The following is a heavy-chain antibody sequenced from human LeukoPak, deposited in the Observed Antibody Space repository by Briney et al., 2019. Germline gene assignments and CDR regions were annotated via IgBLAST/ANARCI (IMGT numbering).Heavy chain of an antibody. CDR3: ARDRNYYDSSGYYYVDY. CDR2: ISSSSSYI. D-gene: IGHD3-22*01. Sequence: GGSLRLSCAASGFTFSSYSMYWVRQAPGKGLEWVSSISSSSSYIYYADSVKGRFTISRDNAKNSLYLQMNSLRAEDTAVYYCARDRNYYDSSGYYYVDYWGQGTLVTVSS. J-gene: IGHJ4*02. CDR1: GFTFSSYS. V-gene: IGHV3-21*01.